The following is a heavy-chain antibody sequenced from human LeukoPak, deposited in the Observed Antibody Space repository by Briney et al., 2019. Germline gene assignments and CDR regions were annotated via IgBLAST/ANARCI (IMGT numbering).Heavy chain of an antibody. CDR2: MYPGDFDT. CDR1: GYIFSTYW. CDR3: ARVTVTTTGLFGHQSPYYFDY. J-gene: IGHJ4*02. V-gene: IGHV5-51*01. D-gene: IGHD4-11*01. Sequence: GESLKISCKASGYIFSTYWIGWVRQVPGKGLEWMGIMYPGDFDTRYSQSFQGQLTISADKSISTAYLQWSSLKASDTAMYYCARVTVTTTGLFGHQSPYYFDYWGQGTLVTVSS.